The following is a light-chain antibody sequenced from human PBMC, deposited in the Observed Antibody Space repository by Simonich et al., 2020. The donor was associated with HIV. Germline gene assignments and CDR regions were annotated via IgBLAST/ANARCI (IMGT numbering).Light chain of an antibody. V-gene: IGKV1-5*03. CDR1: QSMSSY. Sequence: DIQMTQSPSSLSASVGDRVTITCRASQSMSSYLNWYQQKPGKAPTLLIYKGSSLESGVPSRFSGSGSGTEFTLTISSLQPDDFATYYCQQYNSYWTFGQGTKVEIK. CDR2: KGS. J-gene: IGKJ1*01. CDR3: QQYNSYWT.